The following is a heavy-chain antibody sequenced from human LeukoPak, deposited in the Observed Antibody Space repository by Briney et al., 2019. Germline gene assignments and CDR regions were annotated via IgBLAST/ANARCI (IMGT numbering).Heavy chain of an antibody. D-gene: IGHD3-16*02. J-gene: IGHJ5*02. CDR1: GGSISSGDYY. CDR2: IYTSGST. Sequence: TSETLSLTCTVSGGSISSGDYYWSWIRQPAGKGLEWIGRIYTSGSTNYNPSLKSRVTMSVDTSKNQFSLKLSSVTAADTAVYYCARNGYRFPSGNWFDPWGQGTLVTVSS. CDR3: ARNGYRFPSGNWFDP. V-gene: IGHV4-61*02.